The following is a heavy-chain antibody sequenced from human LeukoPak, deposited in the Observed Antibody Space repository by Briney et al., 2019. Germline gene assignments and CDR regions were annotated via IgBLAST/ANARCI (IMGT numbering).Heavy chain of an antibody. CDR3: ARAMVRGVIISSAFDI. V-gene: IGHV1-18*01. CDR2: ISVYNGNT. Sequence: ASVKVSCKASGYTFTTYGISWVRQAPGQGLEWMGWISVYNGNTNYAQKLQGRVTMTTDTSTSTAYMELRSLRSDDTAVYYCARAMVRGVIISSAFDIWGQGTMVTVSS. J-gene: IGHJ3*02. CDR1: GYTFTTYG. D-gene: IGHD3-10*01.